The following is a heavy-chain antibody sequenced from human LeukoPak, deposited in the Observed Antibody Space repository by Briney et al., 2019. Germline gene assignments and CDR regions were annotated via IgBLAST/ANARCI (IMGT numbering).Heavy chain of an antibody. CDR2: VHPDTGDT. D-gene: IGHD2-21*02. J-gene: IGHJ4*02. CDR1: GYTFTNND. CDR3: ARHFGTADNFDY. V-gene: IGHV1-8*01. Sequence: ASVKVSCKTSGYTFTNNDIHWVRQAPGQALEWMGWVHPDTGDTGYAQKFQGRVIMTRDTSISTAYMELSSLRPDDTAVYYCARHFGTADNFDYWGQGTLLIVSS.